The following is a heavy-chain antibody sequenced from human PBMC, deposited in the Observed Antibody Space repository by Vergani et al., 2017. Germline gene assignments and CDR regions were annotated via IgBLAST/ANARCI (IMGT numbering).Heavy chain of an antibody. CDR3: AKARGVFDYGDYVPFAQPAPFDY. J-gene: IGHJ4*02. CDR1: GFTFSSYG. D-gene: IGHD4-17*01. V-gene: IGHV3-33*06. Sequence: QVQLVESGGGVVQPGRSLRLSCAASGFTFSSYGMHWVRQAPGKGLEWVAVIWYDGSNKYYADSVKGRFTISRDNSKNTLYLQMNSLRAEDTAVYYCAKARGVFDYGDYVPFAQPAPFDYWGQGTLVTVSS. CDR2: IWYDGSNK.